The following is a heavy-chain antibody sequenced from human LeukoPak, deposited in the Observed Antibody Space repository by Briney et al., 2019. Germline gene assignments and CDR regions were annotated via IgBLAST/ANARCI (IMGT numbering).Heavy chain of an antibody. V-gene: IGHV3-7*01. J-gene: IGHJ4*02. CDR2: IKQDGSEK. Sequence: GGSLRLSCAASGFTFSSYWMSCVRQSPEKGREGVANIKQDGSEKYYVDSVKSRFTISTDNTQNSLYLQMNRLRDEDTAVYYCARDRGIYSGPPGGYWGQGTLVTVSS. CDR1: GFTFSSYW. D-gene: IGHD5-12*01. CDR3: ARDRGIYSGPPGGY.